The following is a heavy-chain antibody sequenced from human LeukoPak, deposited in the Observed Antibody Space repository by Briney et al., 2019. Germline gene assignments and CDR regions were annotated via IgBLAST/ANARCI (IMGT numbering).Heavy chain of an antibody. CDR1: GFTVSSNY. Sequence: PGGSLRLSCAASGFTVSSNYMSWVRQAPGKGLEWVSVIYSGGSTYYADSVKGRFSISRDDSKSIAYLQMNSLKTEDTAVYYCTRVIGSGYSSSDPLFDYWGQGTPVTVSS. CDR2: IYSGGST. V-gene: IGHV3-66*01. CDR3: TRVIGSGYSSSDPLFDY. J-gene: IGHJ4*02. D-gene: IGHD6-6*01.